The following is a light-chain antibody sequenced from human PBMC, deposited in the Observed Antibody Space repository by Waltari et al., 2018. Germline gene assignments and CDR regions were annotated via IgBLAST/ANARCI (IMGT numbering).Light chain of an antibody. Sequence: SSELTQDPAVSVALGQTVRITCQGDSLRSFYASWYQQKPGQAPALALYSKNNRPSWIPDRFSGSSSGNTASLTITGAQAEDEADYYCSSRDSSDNRWVFGGGTKVTVL. CDR2: SKN. V-gene: IGLV3-19*01. CDR3: SSRDSSDNRWV. CDR1: SLRSFY. J-gene: IGLJ3*02.